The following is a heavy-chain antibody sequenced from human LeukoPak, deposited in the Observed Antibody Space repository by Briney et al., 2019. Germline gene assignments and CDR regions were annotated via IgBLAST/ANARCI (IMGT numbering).Heavy chain of an antibody. CDR3: ARGPLMYSNSWFDF. J-gene: IGHJ4*02. Sequence: GRSLRLSCAASGFTFDDYAMHWVRQAPGKGLEWVSGISWNSGSIGYADSVKGRFTISRDNAKNSLYLQMNSLRAEDTAVYYCARGPLMYSNSWFDFWGQGTLVTVSS. CDR2: ISWNSGSI. D-gene: IGHD6-13*01. CDR1: GFTFDDYA. V-gene: IGHV3-9*01.